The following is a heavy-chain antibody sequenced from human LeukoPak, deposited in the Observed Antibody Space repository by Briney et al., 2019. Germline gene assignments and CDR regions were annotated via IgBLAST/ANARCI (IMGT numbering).Heavy chain of an antibody. J-gene: IGHJ4*02. CDR1: GFTFSDYA. Sequence: PGRSLRLSCAASGFTFSDYAIHWVRQAPGKGLEWVSYISSSGSTISYAESVKGRFTVSSDNARNSVYLQMNSLRAEDTAVYYCARNFYDSSGYYRIDSWGQGTLVTVSS. CDR2: ISSSGSTI. D-gene: IGHD3-22*01. V-gene: IGHV3-11*01. CDR3: ARNFYDSSGYYRIDS.